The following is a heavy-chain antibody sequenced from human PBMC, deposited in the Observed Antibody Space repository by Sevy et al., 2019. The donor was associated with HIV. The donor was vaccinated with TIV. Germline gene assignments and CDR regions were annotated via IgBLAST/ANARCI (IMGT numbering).Heavy chain of an antibody. CDR3: VRDDRDGYFEH. V-gene: IGHV1-2*02. CDR1: GYTFTGYY. J-gene: IGHJ4*02. CDR2: INPDSGDP. Sequence: ASVKVSCKASGYTFTGYYMHWMRQAPGQGLEWMGWINPDSGDPTYAPTFQGRVTLTRDTSINTAYMDLRRPKSDDTAVYYCVRDDRDGYFEHWGQGTLVTVSS.